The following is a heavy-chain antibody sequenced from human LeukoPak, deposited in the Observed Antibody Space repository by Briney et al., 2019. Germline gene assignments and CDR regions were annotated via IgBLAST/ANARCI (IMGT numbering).Heavy chain of an antibody. J-gene: IGHJ4*02. Sequence: PWETLSLTSTVSGGSISSYYWSWIRQPPGKGLEWIGYIYYSGSTNYNPSLKSRVTIPVDTSKNQFSLKLSSVTAADTAVYYCARTAYYYGSGSYRGFDYWGQGTLVTVSS. CDR3: ARTAYYYGSGSYRGFDY. V-gene: IGHV4-59*08. CDR2: IYYSGST. CDR1: GGSISSYY. D-gene: IGHD3-10*01.